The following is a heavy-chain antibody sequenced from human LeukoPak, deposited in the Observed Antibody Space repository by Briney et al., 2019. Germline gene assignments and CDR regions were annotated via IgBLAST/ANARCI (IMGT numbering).Heavy chain of an antibody. D-gene: IGHD3-16*01. CDR1: GFTFSSYG. CDR3: AKDLGLVRLVPFDAFDI. J-gene: IGHJ3*02. CDR2: IRYDGSNK. Sequence: PGGSLRLSCAASGFTFSSYGMHWVRQAPGKGLEWVAFIRYDGSNKYYADSEKGRFTISRDNSKNTLYLQMNSLRAEDTAVYYCAKDLGLVRLVPFDAFDIWGQGTMVTVSS. V-gene: IGHV3-30*02.